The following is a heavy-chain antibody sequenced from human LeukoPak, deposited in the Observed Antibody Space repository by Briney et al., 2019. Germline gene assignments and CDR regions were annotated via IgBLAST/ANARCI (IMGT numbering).Heavy chain of an antibody. CDR2: IIPIFGTA. J-gene: IGHJ4*02. V-gene: IGHV1-69*13. D-gene: IGHD2-2*01. CDR3: ARRAPDAPSFDY. CDR1: GGTFSSYA. Sequence: ASVKVSCKASGGTFSSYAISWVRQAPGQGLEWMGGIIPIFGTANYAQKFQGRVTITADESTSTAYMELSSLRSEDTAVYYCARRAPDAPSFDYWGQGTLVTVSS.